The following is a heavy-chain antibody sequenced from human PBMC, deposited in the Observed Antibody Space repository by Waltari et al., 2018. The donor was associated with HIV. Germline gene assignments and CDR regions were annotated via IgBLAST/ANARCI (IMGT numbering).Heavy chain of an antibody. D-gene: IGHD3-16*01. V-gene: IGHV3-74*01. CDR3: ASLYNYVWGSPPPFDY. CDR1: GFPFSSYW. CDR2: INSDGSST. J-gene: IGHJ4*02. Sequence: VQLVESGGGLVQPGGSLRISCAASGFPFSSYWMHWVRQAPGKGLVGVSRINSDGSSTNYADSVKGRFTISRDNAKNTVYLQMNSLRAEDTALYYCASLYNYVWGSPPPFDYWGQGTLVTVSS.